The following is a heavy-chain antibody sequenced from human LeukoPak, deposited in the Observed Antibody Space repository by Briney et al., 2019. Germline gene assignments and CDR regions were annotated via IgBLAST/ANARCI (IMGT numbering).Heavy chain of an antibody. J-gene: IGHJ4*02. CDR3: TTDPTTVTYTTSYRIFDY. CDR1: GFTFSNAW. V-gene: IGHV3-15*01. D-gene: IGHD4-17*01. CDR2: IKSKTDGGTT. Sequence: GGSLRLSCAASGFTFSNAWMSWVRQAPGKGLECVGRIKSKTDGGTTDYAAPVKGRFTISRDGSKNTLYLQMNSLKTEDTAVYYCTTDPTTVTYTTSYRIFDYWGQGTLVTVSS.